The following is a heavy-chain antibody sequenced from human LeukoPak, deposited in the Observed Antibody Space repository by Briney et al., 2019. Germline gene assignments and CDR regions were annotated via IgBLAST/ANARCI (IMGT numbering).Heavy chain of an antibody. J-gene: IGHJ4*02. D-gene: IGHD1-26*01. CDR1: GFTFSTFW. CDR2: INNDGSDT. V-gene: IGHV3-74*03. Sequence: GGSLRLSCAASGFTFSTFWMHWVRQAPGKGLMWVSQINNDGSDTKYADSVKGRFTISRDNAKNTVYLQMNRLRAEDTAVYYCARDPLLWELPSDYWGQGTLVTVSS. CDR3: ARDPLLWELPSDY.